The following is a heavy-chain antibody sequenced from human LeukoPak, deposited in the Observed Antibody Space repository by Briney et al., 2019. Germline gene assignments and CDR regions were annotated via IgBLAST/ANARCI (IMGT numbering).Heavy chain of an antibody. Sequence: PSETLSLTCTVSGGSISSSSYYWGWIRQPPGKGLEWIGSIYYSGSTYYNPSLKSRVTISVDTSKNQFSLKLSSVTAADTAVHYCAREVAAAGTLYWGQGTLVTVSS. CDR1: GGSISSSSYY. D-gene: IGHD6-13*01. V-gene: IGHV4-39*07. J-gene: IGHJ4*02. CDR3: AREVAAAGTLY. CDR2: IYYSGST.